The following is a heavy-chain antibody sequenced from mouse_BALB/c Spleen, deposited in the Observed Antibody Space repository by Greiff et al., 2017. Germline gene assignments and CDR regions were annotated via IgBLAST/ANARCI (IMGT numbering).Heavy chain of an antibody. D-gene: IGHD1-1*01. Sequence: EVQLQQSGPELVKPGASVKISCKASGYSFTGYFMNWVMQSHGKSLEWIGRINPYNGDTFYNQKFKGKATLTVDKSSSTAHMELRSLASEDSAVYYCARGDITTVVPYYAMDYWGQGTSVTVSS. CDR3: ARGDITTVVPYYAMDY. V-gene: IGHV1-20*02. J-gene: IGHJ4*01. CDR1: GYSFTGYF. CDR2: INPYNGDT.